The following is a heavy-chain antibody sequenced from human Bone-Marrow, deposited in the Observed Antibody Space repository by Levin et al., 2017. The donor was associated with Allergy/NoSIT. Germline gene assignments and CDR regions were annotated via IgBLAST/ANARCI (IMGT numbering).Heavy chain of an antibody. J-gene: IGHJ4*02. V-gene: IGHV4-31*03. Sequence: SETLSLTCTVSGGSISSGFYFWTWIRQHPGTGLEWIGYISYNGDTFYNPSLESRLTMSMDASKNQFSLKVTSVTAADTARYFCARDQRRKNNWNDSFDYWGQGLLVTVSS. CDR2: ISYNGDT. D-gene: IGHD1-20*01. CDR3: ARDQRRKNNWNDSFDY. CDR1: GGSISSGFYF.